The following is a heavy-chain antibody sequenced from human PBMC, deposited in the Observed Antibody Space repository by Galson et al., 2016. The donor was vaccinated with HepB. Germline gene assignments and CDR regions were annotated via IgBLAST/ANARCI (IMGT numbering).Heavy chain of an antibody. CDR3: ARDAVSGNYYFLDY. D-gene: IGHD1-26*01. CDR1: GYTFFNYY. CDR2: INPSSGST. Sequence: SVKVSCKASGYTFFNYYIHWVRQAPGQGLEWMAMINPSSGSTIYAREFQGKISVTRDTASVPTDTSTSTVYMELRSLRSDDTAVYYCARDAVSGNYYFLDYWGQGTLVTVSS. V-gene: IGHV1-46*01. J-gene: IGHJ4*02.